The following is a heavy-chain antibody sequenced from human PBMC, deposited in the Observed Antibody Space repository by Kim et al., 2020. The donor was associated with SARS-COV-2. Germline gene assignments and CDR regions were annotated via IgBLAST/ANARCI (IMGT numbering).Heavy chain of an antibody. CDR2: IYYSGST. V-gene: IGHV4-59*12. CDR3: AGDYGGNSPYYYYGMDV. J-gene: IGHJ6*02. D-gene: IGHD4-17*01. Sequence: SETLSLTCTVSGGSISSYYWSWIRQPPGKGLEWIGYIYYSGSTNYNPSLKSRVTISVDTSKNQFSLKLSSVTAADTAVYYCAGDYGGNSPYYYYGMDVWGQGTTVTVSS. CDR1: GGSISSYY.